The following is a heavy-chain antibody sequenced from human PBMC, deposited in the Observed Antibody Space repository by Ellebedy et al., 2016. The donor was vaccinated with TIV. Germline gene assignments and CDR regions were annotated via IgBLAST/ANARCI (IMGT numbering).Heavy chain of an antibody. V-gene: IGHV1-18*01. Sequence: ASVKVSXKASGGTFRSYAISWVRQAPGQGLEWMGWISAYNGNTNYAQKLQGRVTMTTDTSTSTAYMELRSLRSDDTAVYYCARDIGQSTSYNWFNPWGQGTLVTVSS. CDR1: GGTFRSYA. J-gene: IGHJ5*02. CDR2: ISAYNGNT. CDR3: ARDIGQSTSYNWFNP. D-gene: IGHD2-2*01.